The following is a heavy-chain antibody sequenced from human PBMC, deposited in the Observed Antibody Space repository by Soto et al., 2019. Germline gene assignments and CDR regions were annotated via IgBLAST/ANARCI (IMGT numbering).Heavy chain of an antibody. CDR1: GFSVSSDY. CDR3: AKDIAYYYDSSGYYPFDY. J-gene: IGHJ4*02. CDR2: IYSGGDT. D-gene: IGHD3-22*01. V-gene: IGHV3-53*05. Sequence: PGGSLRLSCAASGFSVSSDYMSWVRQAPGKGLEWVSLIYSGGDTYYADSVKGRFTISRDNSKNTLYLQMNSLRAEDTAVYYCAKDIAYYYDSSGYYPFDYWGQGTLVTVSS.